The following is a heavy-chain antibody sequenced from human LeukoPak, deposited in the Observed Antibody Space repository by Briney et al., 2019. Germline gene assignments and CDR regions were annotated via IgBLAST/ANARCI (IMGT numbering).Heavy chain of an antibody. V-gene: IGHV3-11*04. Sequence: GGSLRLSCTVSGFTFSDYYMSWVRQAPGKGLEWLSCISSSGSMLHYADSVEGRFTISRDNAKNSLYLQMSSLRVEDTAVYYCTRRPYSSSWYYFDYWGQGTLVTVSS. J-gene: IGHJ4*02. CDR1: GFTFSDYY. CDR2: ISSSGSML. D-gene: IGHD6-13*01. CDR3: TRRPYSSSWYYFDY.